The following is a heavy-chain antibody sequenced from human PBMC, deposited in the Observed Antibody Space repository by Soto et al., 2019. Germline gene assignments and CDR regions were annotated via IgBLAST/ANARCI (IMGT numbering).Heavy chain of an antibody. Sequence: EVQVVESGGGLVQPGGSLRLSCAASGFTFTSYWMTWVRQAPGRGLEWVANINKDGSEKSYVDSVKGRFTIARDNAKRSLYLQMNSLRGDDTAVYYCVREIASRLWGKGTTVIVSS. CDR1: GFTFTSYW. J-gene: IGHJ6*04. D-gene: IGHD2-21*01. CDR2: INKDGSEK. CDR3: VREIASRL. V-gene: IGHV3-7*01.